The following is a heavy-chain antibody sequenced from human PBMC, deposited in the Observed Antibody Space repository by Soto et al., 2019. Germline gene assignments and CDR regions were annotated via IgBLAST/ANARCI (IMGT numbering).Heavy chain of an antibody. J-gene: IGHJ4*02. D-gene: IGHD3-22*01. CDR1: GFTFTNFA. Sequence: LRLSCAASGFTFTNFALTWVRQAPGQGLEWVSTISGSGSTAYYADSVKGRFTISRDNSKNTLYLRKSGLRVEDTAVYYCVKGADSSGNYFFDHWAQGTLVTVSS. V-gene: IGHV3-23*01. CDR2: ISGSGSTA. CDR3: VKGADSSGNYFFDH.